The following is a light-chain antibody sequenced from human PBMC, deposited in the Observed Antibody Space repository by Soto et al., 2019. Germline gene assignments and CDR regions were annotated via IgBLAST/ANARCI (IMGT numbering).Light chain of an antibody. Sequence: ETVLTQSPATLSLSPGERATLSCRASPSVNNYLAWYQQRAGQAPRLLIFDASNRATGIPARFSGGGSGTDFTLTISSLEPEDFAVYYCQQRSNWPWTFGQGTKVEIK. V-gene: IGKV3-11*01. CDR2: DAS. CDR1: PSVNNY. J-gene: IGKJ1*01. CDR3: QQRSNWPWT.